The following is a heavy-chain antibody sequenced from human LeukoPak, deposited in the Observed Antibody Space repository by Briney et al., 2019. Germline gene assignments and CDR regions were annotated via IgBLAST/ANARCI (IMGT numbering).Heavy chain of an antibody. V-gene: IGHV3-23*01. CDR3: AKDPNGDYIGAFDFQR. CDR2: ITGSGGNR. J-gene: IGHJ1*01. D-gene: IGHD4-17*01. CDR1: GFTFSNYA. Sequence: GGSLRLSCAGSGFTFSNYAMIWVRQAPGKGLEWVSAITGSGGNRFYAGPVKGRFTISRDNSKNNLYLQMNSLRGDDTAVYYCAKDPNGDYIGAFDFQRWGQGTQVTVSS.